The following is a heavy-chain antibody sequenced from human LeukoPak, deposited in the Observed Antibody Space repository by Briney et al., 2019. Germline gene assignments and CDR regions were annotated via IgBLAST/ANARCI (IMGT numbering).Heavy chain of an antibody. CDR1: GFTFSSYG. D-gene: IGHD3-9*01. V-gene: IGHV3-30*18. CDR3: AKDAIDYDILTGIDY. Sequence: GGSLRLSCAASGFTFSSYGMHWVRQAPGKGLEWVAVISYDGSNKCYADSVKGRFTISRDNSKNTLYLQMNSLRAEDTAVYYCAKDAIDYDILTGIDYWGQGTLVTVSS. J-gene: IGHJ4*02. CDR2: ISYDGSNK.